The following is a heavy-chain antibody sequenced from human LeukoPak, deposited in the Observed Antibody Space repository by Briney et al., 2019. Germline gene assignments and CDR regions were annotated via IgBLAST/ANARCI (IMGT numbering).Heavy chain of an antibody. J-gene: IGHJ4*02. V-gene: IGHV4-34*01. Sequence: PSETLSLICAVSGGSFSGYYRTWIRQPPGKGLEWIGEINHSGSANYNPSLKSRVTISLDTSKNQFSLKLSSVTAADTAVYYCARGQGTVTTHWGQGTLVTVSS. CDR2: INHSGSA. CDR3: ARGQGTVTTH. CDR1: GGSFSGYY. D-gene: IGHD4-17*01.